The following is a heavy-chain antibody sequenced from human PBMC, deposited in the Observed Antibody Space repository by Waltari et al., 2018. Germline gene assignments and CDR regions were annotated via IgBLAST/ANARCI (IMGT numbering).Heavy chain of an antibody. CDR2: SYHRGST. V-gene: IGHV4-30-2*01. Sequence: QLQLQESGSVLVKPSQPLSLTCAVSGGSIRSGGYSGSWIRQRAGNGREWIGYSYHRGSTSYNPSLKSRVTISVDRSKTQFALKLSSVTAADTAVYYCARGDIGYYDSSGYYSEGAFYIWGQGTMVTVSS. CDR1: GGSIRSGGYS. CDR3: ARGDIGYYDSSGYYSEGAFYI. J-gene: IGHJ3*02. D-gene: IGHD3-22*01.